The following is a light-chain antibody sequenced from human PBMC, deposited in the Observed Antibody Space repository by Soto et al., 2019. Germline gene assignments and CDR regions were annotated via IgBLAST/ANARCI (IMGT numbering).Light chain of an antibody. CDR3: MQALQTRT. J-gene: IGKJ1*01. CDR1: QSRLHSSGYNY. Sequence: EIVLTQSPLSLPVTPGEPASISCRSSQSRLHSSGYNYVDWYLQKPGQSPQLLIYLVSNRASGVPDRFSGSGSGTDFTLKISRVEAEDVGVYYCMQALQTRTFGQGTKV. CDR2: LVS. V-gene: IGKV2-28*01.